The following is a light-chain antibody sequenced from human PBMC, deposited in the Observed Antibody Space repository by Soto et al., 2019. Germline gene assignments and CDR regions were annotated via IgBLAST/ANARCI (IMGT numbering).Light chain of an antibody. CDR3: HQHGISP. CDR1: QSISSNY. J-gene: IGKJ4*01. V-gene: IGKV3-20*01. CDR2: GAS. Sequence: EIVLTQSPGTLSLSPGERATLSCRASQSISSNYLAWYQQKPGQAPRLLIYGASSRATGIPDRFSGSGSGPEFSLTISRLEPEDFAVYYCHQHGISPFGGGTKVEIK.